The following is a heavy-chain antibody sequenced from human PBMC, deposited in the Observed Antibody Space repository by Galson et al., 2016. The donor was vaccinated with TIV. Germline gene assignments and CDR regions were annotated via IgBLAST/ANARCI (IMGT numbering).Heavy chain of an antibody. Sequence: SLRLSCAASGFTFSRVAMHWVRQAPGKGLEWVAAIAFDERNEFYADSVRGRFTISRDNTKNTVNLQMNSLKSEDSAVYYCAKIPVRHGGGGSFWGQGTLVTVSS. D-gene: IGHD1-26*01. V-gene: IGHV3-30*18. CDR2: IAFDERNE. CDR3: AKIPVRHGGGGSF. CDR1: GFTFSRVA. J-gene: IGHJ4*02.